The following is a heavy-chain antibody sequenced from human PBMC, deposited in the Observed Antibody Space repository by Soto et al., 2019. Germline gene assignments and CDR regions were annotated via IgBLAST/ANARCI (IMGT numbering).Heavy chain of an antibody. CDR2: ISSSSTYI. CDR3: ARDLAAATSYGMDV. CDR1: GFTFTSYT. V-gene: IGHV3-21*01. D-gene: IGHD6-13*01. J-gene: IGHJ6*02. Sequence: PGGSLRLSCAASGFTFTSYTMNWVRQAPGKGLEWVSSISSSSTYIYYADSVKGRFTISRGNAKNSLYLQMNSLRAEDTAVYYCARDLAAATSYGMDVWGQGTTVTVSS.